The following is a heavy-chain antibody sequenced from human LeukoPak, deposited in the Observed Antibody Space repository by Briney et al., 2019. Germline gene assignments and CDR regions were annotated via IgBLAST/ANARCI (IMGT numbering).Heavy chain of an antibody. D-gene: IGHD6-13*01. Sequence: SVKVSCKASGFTFTSSAVQWVRQARGQRLEWIGWIVVGSGNTNYAQEFQERVTITRDMSTSTAYMELSSLRSEDTAVYYCARDSAPVAAAGVNWFDPWGQGTLVTVSS. V-gene: IGHV1-58*01. CDR3: ARDSAPVAAAGVNWFDP. CDR1: GFTFTSSA. CDR2: IVVGSGNT. J-gene: IGHJ5*02.